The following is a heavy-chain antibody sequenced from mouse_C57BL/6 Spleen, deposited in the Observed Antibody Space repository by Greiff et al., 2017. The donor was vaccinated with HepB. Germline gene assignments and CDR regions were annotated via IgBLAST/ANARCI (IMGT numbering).Heavy chain of an antibody. D-gene: IGHD1-1*01. J-gene: IGHJ1*03. CDR3: ARGRNYYGSSNWYFDV. CDR2: IGPGSGST. CDR1: GYTFTDYY. V-gene: IGHV1-77*01. Sequence: QVQLQQSGAELVKPGASVKISCKASGYTFTDYYINWVKQRPGQGLEWIGKIGPGSGSTYYNEKFKGKATLTADKSSSTAYMQLSSLTSEDSAVYFCARGRNYYGSSNWYFDVWGTGTTVTVSS.